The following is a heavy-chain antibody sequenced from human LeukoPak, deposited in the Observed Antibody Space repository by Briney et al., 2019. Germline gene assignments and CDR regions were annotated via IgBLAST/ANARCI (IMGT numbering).Heavy chain of an antibody. Sequence: GGSLRLSCAASGFTVSTTYMSWVRQAPGKGLEWVSSISSSSSYIYYADSVTGRFTISRDNAKNSLYLQMNSLRAEDTAVYYCARRATTERGHSYGLDYWGQGTLVTVSS. CDR2: ISSSSSYI. CDR1: GFTVSTTY. V-gene: IGHV3-21*01. J-gene: IGHJ4*02. CDR3: ARRATTERGHSYGLDY. D-gene: IGHD5-18*01.